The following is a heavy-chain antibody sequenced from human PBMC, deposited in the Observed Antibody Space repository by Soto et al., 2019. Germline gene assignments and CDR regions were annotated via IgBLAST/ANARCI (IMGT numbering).Heavy chain of an antibody. CDR1: GFTFSSYG. Sequence: GSLRLSCAASGFTFSSYGMHWVRQAPGKGLEWVAVIWYDGSNKYYADSVKGRFTISRDNSKNTLYLQMNSLRAEDTAVYYCARTSFSYYYYGMDVWGQGTTVTVSS. V-gene: IGHV3-33*01. D-gene: IGHD2-2*01. J-gene: IGHJ6*02. CDR3: ARTSFSYYYYGMDV. CDR2: IWYDGSNK.